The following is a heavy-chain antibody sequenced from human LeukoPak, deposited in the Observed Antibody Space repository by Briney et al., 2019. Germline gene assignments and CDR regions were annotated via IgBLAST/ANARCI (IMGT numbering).Heavy chain of an antibody. CDR2: IYYRGST. J-gene: IGHJ3*02. Sequence: SETLSLTCTVSGGSISSYYWSWIRQPPGKGLQWSGYIYYRGSTNYIPSLKSRVTISVYTSKNQVSLKLSSVTAADTAVYYCARVFDAFDIWGQGTMVTVSS. CDR1: GGSISSYY. V-gene: IGHV4-59*12. CDR3: ARVFDAFDI.